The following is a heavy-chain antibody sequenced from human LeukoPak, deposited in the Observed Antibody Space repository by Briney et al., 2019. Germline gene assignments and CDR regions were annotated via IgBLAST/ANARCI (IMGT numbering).Heavy chain of an antibody. CDR1: GFTFSSYA. J-gene: IGHJ4*02. CDR3: AKRTYRDSGGYLGSSGY. D-gene: IGHD3-22*01. Sequence: GGSVGLSCAASGFTFSSYAMSWVRQAPGKGLEWVSSISGSDGSTYYADSVKGRFTISRDNSKNTLYLQLNSLRAEDTAIYYCAKRTYRDSGGYLGSSGYWGQGTLVTVSS. V-gene: IGHV3-23*01. CDR2: ISGSDGST.